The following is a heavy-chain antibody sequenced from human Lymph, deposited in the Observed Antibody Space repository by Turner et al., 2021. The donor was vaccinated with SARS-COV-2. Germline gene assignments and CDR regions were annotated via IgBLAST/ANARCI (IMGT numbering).Heavy chain of an antibody. CDR1: GYTFTNYG. CDR3: ARSNFDWLFSPDWFDP. J-gene: IGHJ5*02. CDR2: IIGNNDNT. D-gene: IGHD3-9*01. Sequence: QVQLVQSGAEVQKPGDSVKVSCKASGYTFTNYGISWVRQAPGEGLEWMGWIIGNNDNTSYAQKLQGRVTMTTDTSTSTAYMELRSLRSDDTAVYYCARSNFDWLFSPDWFDPWGQGTLVIVSS. V-gene: IGHV1-18*01.